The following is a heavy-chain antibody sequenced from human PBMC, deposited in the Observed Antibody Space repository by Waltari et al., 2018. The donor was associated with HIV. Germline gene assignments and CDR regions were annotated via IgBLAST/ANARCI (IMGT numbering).Heavy chain of an antibody. Sequence: EVQLLEYGGGLVQPGKSLRISCTVSGFSFVTYDMSWVRQAPGKGLEWVSAISGTGDHTFYADSVKGRFTISRDNSKRTLYLQMNSLRAEDTALYYCARHSSSHPYYYAMDVWGQGTTVTVSS. CDR1: GFSFVTYD. CDR2: ISGTGDHT. CDR3: ARHSSSHPYYYAMDV. D-gene: IGHD6-13*01. V-gene: IGHV3-23*01. J-gene: IGHJ6*02.